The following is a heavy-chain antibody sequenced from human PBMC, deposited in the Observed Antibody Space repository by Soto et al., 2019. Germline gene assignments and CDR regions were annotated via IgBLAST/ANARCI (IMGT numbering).Heavy chain of an antibody. V-gene: IGHV4-34*01. CDR3: ATLVGATAGY. CDR1: GGSFSGYY. Sequence: SETLSLTWAVDGGSFSGYYWSWFRQPPGKGLEWIGEINHSGSTNYNPSLKSRVTISVDTSKNQFSLKLSSVTAADTAVYYCATLVGATAGYWGQGTLVTVS. J-gene: IGHJ4*02. D-gene: IGHD1-26*01. CDR2: INHSGST.